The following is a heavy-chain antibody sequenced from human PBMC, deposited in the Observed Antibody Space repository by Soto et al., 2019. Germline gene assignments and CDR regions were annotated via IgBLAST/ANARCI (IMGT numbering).Heavy chain of an antibody. CDR2: IWYDGSNK. CDR3: ARGGSSGWYSWFGDYFDY. V-gene: IGHV3-33*01. Sequence: GGSLRLSCAASGFTFSSYGMHWVRQAPGKGLEWVAVIWYDGSNKYYADSVKGRFTISRDNSKNTLYLQMNSLRAEDTAVYYCARGGSSGWYSWFGDYFDYWGQGTLVTVSS. J-gene: IGHJ4*02. CDR1: GFTFSSYG. D-gene: IGHD6-19*01.